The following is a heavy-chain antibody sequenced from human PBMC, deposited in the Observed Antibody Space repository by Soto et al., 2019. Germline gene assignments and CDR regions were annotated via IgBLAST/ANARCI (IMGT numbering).Heavy chain of an antibody. Sequence: ASVKVSCQASGYTFTRYTMNWVRQAPGQRLEWMGWINPDNGNTKSSQKFQDRVIITRDTSASTAYMDLSSLRSEDTAVYYCARGIATGQLDPWGQGTLVTVAA. CDR3: ARGIATGQLDP. CDR2: INPDNGNT. V-gene: IGHV1-3*01. CDR1: GYTFTRYT. J-gene: IGHJ5*02. D-gene: IGHD2-15*01.